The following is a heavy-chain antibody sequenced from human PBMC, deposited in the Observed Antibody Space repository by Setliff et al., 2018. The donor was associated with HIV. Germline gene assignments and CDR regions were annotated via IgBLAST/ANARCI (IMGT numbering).Heavy chain of an antibody. CDR2: IYYIGSV. J-gene: IGHJ3*02. CDR3: ASWHGGQEAFEI. CDR1: GVSITTYY. D-gene: IGHD3-16*01. V-gene: IGHV4-59*01. Sequence: SETLSLTCTVSGVSITTYYWSWIRHTPGKGLEWIGYIYYIGSVIYNYSFESRVTMTLDMSKSQFSLSLRSLTAADTAVYYCASWHGGQEAFEIWGQGTKVTVSS.